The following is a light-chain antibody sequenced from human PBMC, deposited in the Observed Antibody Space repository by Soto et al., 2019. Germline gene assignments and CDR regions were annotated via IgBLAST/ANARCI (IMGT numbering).Light chain of an antibody. J-gene: IGLJ2*01. CDR1: NIGSKS. Sequence: SYVLTQPPSVSVAPGKTARITCGGNNIGSKSVHWYQQKPGQAPVLVIYYDSDRPSGIPERFSGSNSGNTATLTISRVEAGDEAEYYCQVWDSSSDRNVVFGGGTKLTVL. V-gene: IGLV3-21*04. CDR2: YDS. CDR3: QVWDSSSDRNVV.